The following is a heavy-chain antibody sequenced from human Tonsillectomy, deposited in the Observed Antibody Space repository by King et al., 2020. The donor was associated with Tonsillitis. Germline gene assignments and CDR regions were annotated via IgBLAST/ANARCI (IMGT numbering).Heavy chain of an antibody. Sequence: QLVQSGGGLVQPGGSLRLSCAASGFNFSPYWMSWVRQAPGKGLEWVANIKEDGSEKYYVDSVKGRFTISRDNAKSSLYLQMNSLRADDTAVYYCARDQAYYYFYMDVWGKGTTVTVSS. CDR1: GFNFSPYW. J-gene: IGHJ6*03. CDR2: IKEDGSEK. CDR3: ARDQAYYYFYMDV. V-gene: IGHV3-7*03.